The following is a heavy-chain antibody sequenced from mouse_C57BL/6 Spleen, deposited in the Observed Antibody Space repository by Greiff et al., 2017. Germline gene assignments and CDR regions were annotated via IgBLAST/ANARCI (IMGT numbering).Heavy chain of an antibody. J-gene: IGHJ2*01. CDR3: TRSGSSGPADYFDY. CDR2: IDPETGGT. CDR1: GYTFTDYE. V-gene: IGHV1-15*01. Sequence: VQLQQSGAELVRPGASVTLSCKASGYTFTDYEMHWVKQTPVHGLEWIGAIDPETGGTAYNQKFKGKAILTADKASSPAYMELRSLTSEDSAVYYCTRSGSSGPADYFDYWGQGTTLTVSS. D-gene: IGHD3-2*02.